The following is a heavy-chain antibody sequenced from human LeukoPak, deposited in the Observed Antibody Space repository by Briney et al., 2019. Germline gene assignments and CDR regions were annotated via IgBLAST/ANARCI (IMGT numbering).Heavy chain of an antibody. J-gene: IGHJ4*02. CDR3: ARTCSSSSCYMVH. Sequence: ASVKVSCKASGYTFANFGITWVRQAPGQGLEWMGWISVYNGNTNYAQNLQGRVALTTDTSTSTAYMELRSLRSDDTALYYCARTCSSSSCYMVHWGQGTLVTVSS. CDR2: ISVYNGNT. D-gene: IGHD2-2*02. V-gene: IGHV1-18*01. CDR1: GYTFANFG.